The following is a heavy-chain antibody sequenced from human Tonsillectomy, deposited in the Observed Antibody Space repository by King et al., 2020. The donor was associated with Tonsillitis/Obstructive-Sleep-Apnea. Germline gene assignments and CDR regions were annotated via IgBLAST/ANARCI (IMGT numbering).Heavy chain of an antibody. Sequence: VQLVESGAEVKKPGESLKISCKGSGYSFTSYWIGWVRQMPGKGLEWMGIIYPGDSDTRYSPSFQGQVTISADKSISTAYLQWSSLKASDTAMYYCARLGSRPNPDYYYYYYMDVWGKGTTVTVSS. CDR1: GYSFTSYW. V-gene: IGHV5-51*01. D-gene: IGHD2-15*01. J-gene: IGHJ6*03. CDR2: IYPGDSDT. CDR3: ARLGSRPNPDYYYYYYMDV.